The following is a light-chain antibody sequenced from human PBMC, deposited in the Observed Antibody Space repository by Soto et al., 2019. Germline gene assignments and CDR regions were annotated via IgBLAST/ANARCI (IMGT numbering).Light chain of an antibody. CDR3: QQYNNWPPET. CDR2: GAS. J-gene: IGKJ1*01. CDR1: HSVNSH. Sequence: MMMTQSPATLSVSPGERVTLSCRTSHSVNSHVAWYQQKPGQAPRLLLYGASTRATGIPVRFSGSGFGTEFTLTISSLQSEDFAVYYCQQYNNWPPETFGQGTKVDIK. V-gene: IGKV3-15*01.